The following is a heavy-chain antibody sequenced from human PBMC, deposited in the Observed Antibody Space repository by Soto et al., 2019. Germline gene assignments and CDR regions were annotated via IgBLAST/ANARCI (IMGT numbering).Heavy chain of an antibody. CDR2: INQDGSVK. Sequence: PVGSLRLSCEASGFALSPYWMSWVRQAPGRGLEWVANINQDGSVKHYVDSVRGRFTVSRDNAKNSLFLQMNSLSAEDTAVYFCARLTEAVTTFVYWGQGTPVTVSS. V-gene: IGHV3-7*03. CDR1: GFALSPYW. CDR3: ARLTEAVTTFVY. D-gene: IGHD1-1*01. J-gene: IGHJ4*02.